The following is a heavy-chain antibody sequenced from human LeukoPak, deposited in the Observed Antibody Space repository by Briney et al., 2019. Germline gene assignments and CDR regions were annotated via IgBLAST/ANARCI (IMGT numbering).Heavy chain of an antibody. V-gene: IGHV1-18*04. CDR2: ISAYNGNT. J-gene: IGHJ4*02. CDR1: GYTLTYNN. CDR3: ARGLGGSGSYFLTFDY. D-gene: IGHD1-26*01. Sequence: ASVKVSCKASGYTLTYNNISWVRQAPGQGLEWMGWISAYNGNTKYAQKLQGRVTMTTDTSTSTAYMELRSLRSDDTAVYYCARGLGGSGSYFLTFDYWGQGTLVTVSS.